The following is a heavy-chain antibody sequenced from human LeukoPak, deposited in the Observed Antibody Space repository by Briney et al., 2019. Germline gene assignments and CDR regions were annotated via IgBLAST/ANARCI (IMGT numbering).Heavy chain of an antibody. D-gene: IGHD2-2*02. CDR3: ARDCSSTSCYNIFDY. V-gene: IGHV3-7*01. CDR2: IKQDGSEK. J-gene: IGHJ4*02. Sequence: PGGSLRLSCAASGFTFSSYWMSWVRQAPGKGLEWVANIKQDGSEKYYVGSVKGRFTISRDNAKDSLYLQMNSLRAEDTAVYYCARDCSSTSCYNIFDYWGQGTLVTVSS. CDR1: GFTFSSYW.